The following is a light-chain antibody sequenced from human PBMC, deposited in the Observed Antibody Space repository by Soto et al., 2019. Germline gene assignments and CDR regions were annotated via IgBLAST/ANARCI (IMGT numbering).Light chain of an antibody. CDR2: WAS. CDR3: QQQYNIPVT. J-gene: IGKJ3*01. CDR1: QNVLYTSNNKNH. Sequence: DIVLTQSPGSLAVSLGERATINCKSSQNVLYTSNNKNHLSWYQHKPGQPPKLLIYWASTRESGVPDRFSGSGSGTDFTLTISSLQAEDVATYYCQQQYNIPVTFGPGTKVAIK. V-gene: IGKV4-1*01.